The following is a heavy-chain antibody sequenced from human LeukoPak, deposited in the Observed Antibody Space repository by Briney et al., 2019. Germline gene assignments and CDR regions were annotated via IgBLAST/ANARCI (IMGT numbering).Heavy chain of an antibody. V-gene: IGHV1-8*02. Sequence: ASVRVSCKASGYIFTTFDINWVRQAPGQGPEWMGWMDPSSGNTGYSQKFQGRFTFTRNTTISTAYLELNSLGAEDTAIYYCARKKFMGWFVSWGQGSLVTVSS. CDR2: MDPSSGNT. D-gene: IGHD3-10*01. CDR3: ARKKFMGWFVS. J-gene: IGHJ5*01. CDR1: GYIFTTFD.